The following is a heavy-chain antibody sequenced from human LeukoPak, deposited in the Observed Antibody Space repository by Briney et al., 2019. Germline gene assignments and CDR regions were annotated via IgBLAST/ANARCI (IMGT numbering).Heavy chain of an antibody. CDR3: ARQARDSGYWYFDL. D-gene: IGHD2-15*01. CDR1: GDSISSYY. Sequence: PSETLSLTCTVSGDSISSYYWSWIRQPPGKGLEWIGYIYTSGSTNYNPSLKSRVTISVDTSKNQFSLRLSSVTAADTAVYYCARQARDSGYWYFDLWGRGTLVTVSS. V-gene: IGHV4-4*09. CDR2: IYTSGST. J-gene: IGHJ2*01.